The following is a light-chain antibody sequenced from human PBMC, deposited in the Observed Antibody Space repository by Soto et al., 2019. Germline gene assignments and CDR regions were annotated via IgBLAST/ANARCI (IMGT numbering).Light chain of an antibody. Sequence: QSALTQPASVSGSPGQSITISCTGTSSDVGGFNYVSWYQQHPGKTPKLLIYEVRLRPTGVSDRFSGSKSGNTASLTISGLKAEDEADYYCSSYTSSSSGVFGTGTKVTVL. J-gene: IGLJ1*01. CDR3: SSYTSSSSGV. CDR2: EVR. CDR1: SSDVGGFNY. V-gene: IGLV2-14*01.